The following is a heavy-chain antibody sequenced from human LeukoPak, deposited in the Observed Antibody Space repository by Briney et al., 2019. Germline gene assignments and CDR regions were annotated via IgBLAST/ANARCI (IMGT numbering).Heavy chain of an antibody. J-gene: IGHJ4*02. Sequence: ASVKVSCKASGYTFTGYYMHWVRQAPGQGLEWMGRINPNSGGTSYAQKFQGRVTMTRDTSISTAYMELSRLRSDDTAVYYCAREQWLENFDYWGQGTLVTVSS. V-gene: IGHV1-2*06. CDR1: GYTFTGYY. CDR2: INPNSGGT. D-gene: IGHD6-19*01. CDR3: AREQWLENFDY.